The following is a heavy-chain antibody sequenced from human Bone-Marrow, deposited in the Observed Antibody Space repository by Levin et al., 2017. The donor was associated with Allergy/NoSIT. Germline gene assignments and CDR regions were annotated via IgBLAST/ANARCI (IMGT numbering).Heavy chain of an antibody. CDR2: ITSSGSYI. D-gene: IGHD5-12*01. V-gene: IGHV3-21*01. CDR3: ARGLEYSGLP. J-gene: IGHJ5*02. Sequence: RGESLKISCAASGFAFSSYSMTWVRQAPGKGLDWVSSITSSGSYIYYADSVKGRFTISRDNAKNSLYLQMNSLTAADTAVYYCARGLEYSGLPWGQGTLVTVSS. CDR1: GFAFSSYS.